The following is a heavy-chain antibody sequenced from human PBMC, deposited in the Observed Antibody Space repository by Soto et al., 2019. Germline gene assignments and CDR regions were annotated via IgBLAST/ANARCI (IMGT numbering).Heavy chain of an antibody. CDR3: ALSHTVTTDY. Sequence: EVQLVESGGGLVQPGGSLRLSCAASGLTFSSYWMHWVRQAPGKGLVWVSRINSDGSSTNYADSVKGRFTISRDNAKNTLYRQMSSLRAEDTAVYYCALSHTVTTDYWGQGTLVTVSS. V-gene: IGHV3-74*01. D-gene: IGHD4-17*01. CDR2: INSDGSST. J-gene: IGHJ4*02. CDR1: GLTFSSYW.